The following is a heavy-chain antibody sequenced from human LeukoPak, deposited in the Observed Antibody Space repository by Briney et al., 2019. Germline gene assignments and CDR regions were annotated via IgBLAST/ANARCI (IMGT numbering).Heavy chain of an antibody. CDR2: IYHSGST. D-gene: IGHD1-26*01. V-gene: IGHV4-38-2*02. Sequence: SETLSLTCTDSGYSISSGYFWGWIRQPPGKGLECIGTIYHSGSTYYNPSLKSRVTISVDTSKNQFSLKLNSVTAADTAMYYCAKSGGYGLIDYWGQGTLVTVSS. CDR1: GYSISSGYF. J-gene: IGHJ4*02. CDR3: AKSGGYGLIDY.